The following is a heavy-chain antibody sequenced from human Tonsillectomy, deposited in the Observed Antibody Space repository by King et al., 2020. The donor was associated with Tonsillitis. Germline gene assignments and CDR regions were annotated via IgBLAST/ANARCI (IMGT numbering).Heavy chain of an antibody. J-gene: IGHJ5*02. V-gene: IGHV4-59*08. CDR3: ARTHTSHWWLNWFDP. D-gene: IGHD2-15*01. CDR1: GGSISSYY. CDR2: IFYSGST. Sequence: VQLQESGPGLVKPSETLSLTCTVSGGSISSYYWSWIRQPPGKGLEWIGYIFYSGSTNYNPSLKSRVTISVDTSKNQFSLKLSSVTAADTAVYYCARTHTSHWWLNWFDPWGQGTLVTVSS.